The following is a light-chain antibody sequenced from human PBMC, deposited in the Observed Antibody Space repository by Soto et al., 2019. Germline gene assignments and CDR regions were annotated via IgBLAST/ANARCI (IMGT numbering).Light chain of an antibody. CDR2: DAS. V-gene: IGKV3-11*01. CDR1: QSVSSY. J-gene: IGKJ5*01. CDR3: QQRSNWPIT. Sequence: EIVLTQSPATLCLSPGERATLSCRASQSVSSYLAWYQQKPGQAPRLLIYDASNRATGIPARFSGSGSGTDFTLTIGSLEPEDFAVYYCQQRSNWPITFGQGTRLE.